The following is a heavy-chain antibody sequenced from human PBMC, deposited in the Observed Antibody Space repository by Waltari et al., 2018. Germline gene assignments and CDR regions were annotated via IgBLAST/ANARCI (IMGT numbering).Heavy chain of an antibody. Sequence: QVQLQQWGAGLLKPSETLSLTCAVYGGSFRGYYWSWIRQPPGKGLEWIGKTKDSERTKYNPSLKSRISISVDTFKNQFSLTVFSVTAADAAVYYCARGDGTGKYGYWGQGTRVTVSS. CDR1: GGSFRGYY. J-gene: IGHJ4*02. CDR3: ARGDGTGKYGY. V-gene: IGHV4-34*02. CDR2: TKDSERT. D-gene: IGHD1-1*01.